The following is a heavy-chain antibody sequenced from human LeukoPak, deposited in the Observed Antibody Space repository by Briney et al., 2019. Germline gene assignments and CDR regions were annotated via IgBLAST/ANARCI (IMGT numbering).Heavy chain of an antibody. CDR3: AKDPTMIVTYGFDH. J-gene: IGHJ4*02. D-gene: IGHD3-22*01. CDR2: ISWNSGGI. V-gene: IGHV3-9*01. Sequence: GGSLRLSCAASGFTFDDYAMHWVRQTPGKGLEWVSGISWNSGGIGYADSVKGRFTISRDNAKNSLYLQMNSLRAEDTALYYCAKDPTMIVTYGFDHWGQGTLVTVSS. CDR1: GFTFDDYA.